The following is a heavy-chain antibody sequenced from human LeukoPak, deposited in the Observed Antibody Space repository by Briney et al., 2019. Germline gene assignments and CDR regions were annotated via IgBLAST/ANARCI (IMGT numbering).Heavy chain of an antibody. J-gene: IGHJ2*01. CDR3: AEGAYDSGGNYHSWYFDL. D-gene: IGHD3-22*01. CDR1: VDSITRYY. Sequence: SQTLSLTCTVSVDSITRYYWNWIRQPAGEGLEWIGRFHNSGTADYNTSLKSRFTMSLDTPKNQFSLELRSATAADTAIYYCAEGAYDSGGNYHSWYFDLWGRGTLVTVSP. V-gene: IGHV4-4*07. CDR2: FHNSGTA.